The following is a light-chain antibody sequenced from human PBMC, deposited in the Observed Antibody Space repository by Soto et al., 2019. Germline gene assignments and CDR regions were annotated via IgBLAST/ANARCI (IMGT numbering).Light chain of an antibody. V-gene: IGKV2-28*01. Sequence: DIVMTQSPLSLAVTPGEPASISCRSSQSLLHSNGYNYLDWYLQKPGQSPQLLIYLGSNRASGVPDRFSGSGSGTDFTLKISRVEAEDVGVYYCMQALYTPPLTFGGGTKVEI. CDR1: QSLLHSNGYNY. CDR3: MQALYTPPLT. CDR2: LGS. J-gene: IGKJ4*01.